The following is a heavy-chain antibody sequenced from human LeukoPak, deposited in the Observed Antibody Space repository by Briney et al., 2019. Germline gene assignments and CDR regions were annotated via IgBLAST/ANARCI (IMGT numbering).Heavy chain of an antibody. CDR1: GGSISSYY. CDR3: ARGKYIDY. CDR2: IYYSGST. Sequence: SETLSLTCTVSGGSISSYYWSWIRQPPGKGLEWIGYIYYSGSTNYNPSLKSRVTISVDTSKNQFSLKLSSVTAADTAVYYCARGKYIDYWGQGTLVTVSS. J-gene: IGHJ4*02. V-gene: IGHV4-59*01.